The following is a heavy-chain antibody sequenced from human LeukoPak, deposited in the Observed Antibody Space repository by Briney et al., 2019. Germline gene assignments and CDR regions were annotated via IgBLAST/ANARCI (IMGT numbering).Heavy chain of an antibody. CDR2: ISGDGGTI. Sequence: HLGGSLRLSCAASGFTLRSSAMSWVRQAPGKGLEWVSAISGDGGTISYAASVRGRFTISRDNAKNTLFLQMSSLRAGDTALYYCAKELYGNPSGYWGQGTRVTVSS. V-gene: IGHV3-23*01. D-gene: IGHD2-8*01. CDR1: GFTLRSSA. J-gene: IGHJ4*02. CDR3: AKELYGNPSGY.